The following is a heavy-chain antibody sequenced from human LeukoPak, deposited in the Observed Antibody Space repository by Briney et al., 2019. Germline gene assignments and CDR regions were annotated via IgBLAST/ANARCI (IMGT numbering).Heavy chain of an antibody. Sequence: ASVTVSFTTSGYNFNRYAITWVRQAPGQGLEWMGWVSTSNGDTNYADTFQGRVTMTTDSVTKTAYLELRRLRSGDTAIYFCARVSDTSMVTPGFDSWGQGTLVTVSS. J-gene: IGHJ4*02. V-gene: IGHV1-18*01. D-gene: IGHD5-18*01. CDR2: VSTSNGDT. CDR1: GYNFNRYA. CDR3: ARVSDTSMVTPGFDS.